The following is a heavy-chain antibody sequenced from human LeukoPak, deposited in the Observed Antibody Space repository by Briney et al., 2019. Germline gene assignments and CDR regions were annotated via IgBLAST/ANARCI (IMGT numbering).Heavy chain of an antibody. CDR1: GGTFINYA. D-gene: IGHD3-22*01. J-gene: IGHJ3*02. CDR2: TTQIFGSA. CDR3: AGALFHYDSSGYDMGAYDI. V-gene: IGHV1-69*05. Sequence: GASVTVACKASGGTFINYALSWVRQAPGRGLEGMGGTTQIFGSAEYAQNFQGRVTVTTDESTSTAYMEMSSLRSDDTAVYYCAGALFHYDSSGYDMGAYDIWGQGTMVTVSS.